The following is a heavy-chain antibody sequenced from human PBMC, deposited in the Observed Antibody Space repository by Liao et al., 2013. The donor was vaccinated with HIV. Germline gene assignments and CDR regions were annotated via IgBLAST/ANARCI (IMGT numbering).Heavy chain of an antibody. CDR3: SYGNGYYGYFDY. CDR1: GGSFSGYY. V-gene: IGHV4-34*01. CDR2: VTHSGST. Sequence: QVRLQQWGAGLLKPSETLSLTCAVYGGSFSGYYWSWIRQPPREGAWSGLGEVTHSGSTKYNPSLKSRVTISVDTSKNQFSLNLSSVTAADTAVYYCSYGNGYYGYFDYWGQGTLVTVSS. J-gene: IGHJ4*02. D-gene: IGHD1-26*01.